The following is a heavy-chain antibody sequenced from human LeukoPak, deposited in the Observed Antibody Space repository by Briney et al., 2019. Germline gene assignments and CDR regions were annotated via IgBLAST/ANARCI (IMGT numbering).Heavy chain of an antibody. CDR3: ARGRTSDFDY. Sequence: SETLSLTCAVSGGSISSGGYSWSWIRQPPGKGLEWIGYIYHSGSTYYNPSLKSRVTISVDRSKNQFSLKLSSVTAADTAVYYCARGRTSDFDYWGQGTLVTVSS. CDR1: GGSISSGGYS. CDR2: IYHSGST. J-gene: IGHJ4*02. V-gene: IGHV4-30-2*01. D-gene: IGHD2-2*01.